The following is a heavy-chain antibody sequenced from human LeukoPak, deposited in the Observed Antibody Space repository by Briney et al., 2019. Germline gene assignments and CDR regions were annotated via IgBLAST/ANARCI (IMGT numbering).Heavy chain of an antibody. CDR3: PRGNWDSSGGYYDC. D-gene: IGHD6-19*01. CDR1: GGTFCSYA. V-gene: IGHV1-69*05. J-gene: IGHJ4*02. CDR2: IISIFGTA. Sequence: ASVKVSCKASGGTFCSYAISWVRQAPGQGLEWMGRIISIFGTANYAQKFQGRVTITTDESTNTAYMELSSLRSEDTAVYYCPRGNWDSSGGYYDCCRQGTLVTVSS.